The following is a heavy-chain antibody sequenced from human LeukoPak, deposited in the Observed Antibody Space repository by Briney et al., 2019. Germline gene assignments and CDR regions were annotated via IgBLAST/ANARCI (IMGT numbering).Heavy chain of an antibody. D-gene: IGHD6-19*01. Sequence: QSGGSLRLSCASSGFTFSSYAMNWVRQAPGKGLEWVSVISGSGDTTYYADSVKGRFTISRDNSKNTLYLQMNSLRAEDTAVYYCAKDLGSSGWYIDYWGQGTLVTVSS. V-gene: IGHV3-23*01. CDR3: AKDLGSSGWYIDY. J-gene: IGHJ4*02. CDR2: ISGSGDTT. CDR1: GFTFSSYA.